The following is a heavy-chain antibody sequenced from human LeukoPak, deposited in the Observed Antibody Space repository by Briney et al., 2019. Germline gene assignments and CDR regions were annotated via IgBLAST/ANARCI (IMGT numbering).Heavy chain of an antibody. D-gene: IGHD6-19*01. Sequence: TGGSLRLSFAASGFTFSSYSMNWVRQAPGKGLEWVSYISSSGGTISYADSVKGRFTISRDNAKKSLYLQMNSLRAEDTAVYYCARGPVSSSGFFGYWGQGTLVTVSS. CDR3: ARGPVSSSGFFGY. CDR1: GFTFSSYS. J-gene: IGHJ4*02. V-gene: IGHV3-48*04. CDR2: ISSSGGTI.